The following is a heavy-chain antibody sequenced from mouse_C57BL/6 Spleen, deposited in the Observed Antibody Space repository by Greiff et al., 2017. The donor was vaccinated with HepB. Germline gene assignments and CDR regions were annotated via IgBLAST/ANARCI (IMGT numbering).Heavy chain of an antibody. J-gene: IGHJ3*01. CDR2: ISGGGGNT. Sequence: EVQLVESGGGLVKPGGSLKLSCAASGFTFSSYTMSWVRQTPEKRLEWVATISGGGGNTYYPDSVKGRFTISRDNAKNTLYLQMSSLRSEDTALYYCARHSNYYGSSSAWFAYWGQGTLVTVSA. CDR3: ARHSNYYGSSSAWFAY. D-gene: IGHD1-1*01. CDR1: GFTFSSYT. V-gene: IGHV5-9*01.